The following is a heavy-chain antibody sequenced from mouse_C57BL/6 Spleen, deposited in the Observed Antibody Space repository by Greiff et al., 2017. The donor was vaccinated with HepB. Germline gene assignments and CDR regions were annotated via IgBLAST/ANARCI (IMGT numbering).Heavy chain of an antibody. CDR1: GYTFTSYT. V-gene: IGHV1-4*01. J-gene: IGHJ4*01. D-gene: IGHD2-3*01. CDR2: INPSSGYT. CDR3: ARGDGLYAMDY. Sequence: LQESGAELARPGASVKMSCKASGYTFTSYTMHWVKQRPGQGLEWIGYINPSSGYTKYNQKFKDKATLTADKSSSTAYMQLSSLTSEDSAVYYCARGDGLYAMDYWGQGTSVTVSS.